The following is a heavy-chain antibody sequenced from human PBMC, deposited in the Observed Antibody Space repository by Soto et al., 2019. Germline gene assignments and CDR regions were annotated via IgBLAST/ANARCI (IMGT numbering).Heavy chain of an antibody. CDR2: ITDNGGDA. D-gene: IGHD3-10*01. V-gene: IGHV3-23*01. CDR3: ARGSTESYPGSRIFDF. J-gene: IGHJ4*02. Sequence: GGSLRLSCVASGLTFGSRAMSWVRQAPGEGLQWVATITDNGGDAKYADSVRGRFVISRDNSKKTLYLQMTSLAAEDSAMYFCARGSTESYPGSRIFDFWGRGTLVTVSS. CDR1: GLTFGSRA.